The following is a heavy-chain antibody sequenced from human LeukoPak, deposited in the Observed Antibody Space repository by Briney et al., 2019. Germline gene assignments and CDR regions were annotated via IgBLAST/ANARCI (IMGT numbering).Heavy chain of an antibody. J-gene: IGHJ4*02. CDR3: TRDPGITIFGVILIPFDY. V-gene: IGHV3-73*01. D-gene: IGHD3-3*01. CDR1: GFTFSGSA. CDR2: IRSKANSYAT. Sequence: GGSLRLSCAVSGFTFSGSAMHWVRQASGKGLEWVGRIRSKANSYATAYAASVKGRFTISRDDSKSIAYLQMNSLKTEDTAVYYCTRDPGITIFGVILIPFDYWGQGTLVTVSS.